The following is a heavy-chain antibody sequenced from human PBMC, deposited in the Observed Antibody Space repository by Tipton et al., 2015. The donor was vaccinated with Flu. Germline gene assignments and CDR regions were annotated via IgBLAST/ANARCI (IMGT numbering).Heavy chain of an antibody. V-gene: IGHV3-33*01. CDR3: ARVQSDLFFESSIDY. D-gene: IGHD3-3*01. CDR1: GFTLSSYG. CDR2: IWYDGSNK. J-gene: IGHJ4*02. Sequence: SLRLSCAASGFTLSSYGMHWVRQAPGKGLEWVAVIWYDGSNKYYADSVKGRFTIARDKSKNTLYLQVNSLRAEDSAVYYCARVQSDLFFESSIDYRGQGSLVPVSS.